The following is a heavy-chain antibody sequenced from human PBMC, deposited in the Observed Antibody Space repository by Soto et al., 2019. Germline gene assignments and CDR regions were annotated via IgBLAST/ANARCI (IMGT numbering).Heavy chain of an antibody. CDR1: GYTFTSYG. CDR2: ISAYNGNT. CDR3: ARDDVTMVRGVILYYSGMDV. V-gene: IGHV1-18*01. D-gene: IGHD3-10*01. Sequence: ASVKVSCKASGYTFTSYGISWVRQAPGQGLEWMGWISAYNGNTNYAQKLQGRVTMTTDTSTSTAYMELRSLRSDDTAAYYCARDDVTMVRGVILYYSGMDVWGQGTTVTVSS. J-gene: IGHJ6*02.